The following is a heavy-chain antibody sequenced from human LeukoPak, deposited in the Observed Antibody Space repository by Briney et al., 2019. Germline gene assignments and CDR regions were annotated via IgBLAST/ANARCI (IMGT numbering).Heavy chain of an antibody. J-gene: IGHJ4*02. CDR3: ARAWGYYDSSGYQVNYFDY. CDR1: GGSISSYY. Sequence: SETLSLTCTVSGGSISSYYWSWIRQPAGKGLEWIGRIYTSGSTNYNPSLKSRVTMPVDTSKNQFSLKLSSVTAADTAVYYCARAWGYYDSSGYQVNYFDYWGQGTLVTVSS. V-gene: IGHV4-4*07. CDR2: IYTSGST. D-gene: IGHD3-22*01.